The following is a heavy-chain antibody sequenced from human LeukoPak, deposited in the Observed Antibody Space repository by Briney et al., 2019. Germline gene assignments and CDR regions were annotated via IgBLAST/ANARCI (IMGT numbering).Heavy chain of an antibody. D-gene: IGHD3-10*01. CDR3: TKGGWGTVLDY. Sequence: GGSLRLSCAASGFTFSSYAMHWVRQAPGKGLEWVAVISYDGSNKYYADSVKGRLTISRDNSKNTLYLQMSSLRADDTAVYYCTKGGWGTVLDYWGQGTLVTVSS. CDR2: ISYDGSNK. V-gene: IGHV3-30-3*01. CDR1: GFTFSSYA. J-gene: IGHJ4*02.